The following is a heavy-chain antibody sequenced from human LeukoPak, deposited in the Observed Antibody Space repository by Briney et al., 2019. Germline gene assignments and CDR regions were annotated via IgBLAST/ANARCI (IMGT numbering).Heavy chain of an antibody. J-gene: IGHJ4*02. CDR1: GYSFTNYW. Sequence: GDSLKISCKVSGYSFTNYWLGWVRQMPGKGLEWMGIINPANSETRYSPSFQGRVTMSADKSITTAYLQWSSLKPSDTALYYCARHERIGNYRRFDYWGQGTLVTVSS. CDR2: INPANSET. V-gene: IGHV5-51*01. D-gene: IGHD1-7*01. CDR3: ARHERIGNYRRFDY.